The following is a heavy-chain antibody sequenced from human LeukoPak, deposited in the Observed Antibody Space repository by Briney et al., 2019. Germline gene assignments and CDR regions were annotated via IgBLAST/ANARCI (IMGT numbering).Heavy chain of an antibody. Sequence: SVKVSCKASGGTFSSYTISWVRQAPGQGLEWMGRIIPILGIANYAQKFQGRVTITADESTTTAYMELSSLRSEDTAVYYCARCHPKQQLAYFDYWGQGSLVTVSS. CDR1: GGTFSSYT. D-gene: IGHD6-13*01. CDR2: IIPILGIA. V-gene: IGHV1-69*02. J-gene: IGHJ4*02. CDR3: ARCHPKQQLAYFDY.